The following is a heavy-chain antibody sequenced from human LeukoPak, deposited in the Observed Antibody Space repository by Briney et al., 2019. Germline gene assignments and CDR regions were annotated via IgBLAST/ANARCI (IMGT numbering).Heavy chain of an antibody. D-gene: IGHD1-1*01. V-gene: IGHV3-48*03. CDR2: ITISGSTI. CDR1: GFTFTSYE. J-gene: IGHJ4*02. Sequence: GGSLRLSCAASGFTFTSYEMKWVRQAPGKGLECVSYITISGSTIYYADSVKGRFTISRDNAKNSLYLQMNSLRAEDTAVYYCARTTSFDYWGQGTLVTVSS. CDR3: ARTTSFDY.